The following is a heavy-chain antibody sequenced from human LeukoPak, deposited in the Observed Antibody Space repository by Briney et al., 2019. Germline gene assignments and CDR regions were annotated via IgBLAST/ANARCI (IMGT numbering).Heavy chain of an antibody. D-gene: IGHD2-15*01. Sequence: ASVKVSCKASGYTFTSYYMHWVRQAPGQGLEWMGLINPTGDRTGYAQKFQGRVTMARAMSTNTDYLELSSLRSEDTAIFYCARHNSVEDNAWWCDPGGQGTLVSVSS. V-gene: IGHV1-46*01. CDR2: INPTGDRT. CDR3: ARHNSVEDNAWWCDP. J-gene: IGHJ5*02. CDR1: GYTFTSYY.